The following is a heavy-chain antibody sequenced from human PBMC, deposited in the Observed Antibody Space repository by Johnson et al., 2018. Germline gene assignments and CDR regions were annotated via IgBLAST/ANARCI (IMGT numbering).Heavy chain of an antibody. CDR2: ISYDGSNK. J-gene: IGHJ6*02. CDR3: AMIFYYDSIGHSPYVMDV. Sequence: VQLVESGGGVVQPGRSLRLSCAASGFTFSSYAMHWVRQAPGKGLEWVAVISYDGSNKYYADSVKGRFTISRDNSKNTLYLQMNSLRAEDTAVYYCAMIFYYDSIGHSPYVMDVWGQGTTVTVSS. V-gene: IGHV3-30-3*01. CDR1: GFTFSSYA. D-gene: IGHD3-22*01.